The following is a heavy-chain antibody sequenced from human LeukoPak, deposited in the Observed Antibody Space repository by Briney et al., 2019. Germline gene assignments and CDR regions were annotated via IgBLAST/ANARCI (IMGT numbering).Heavy chain of an antibody. CDR1: GFTFDDYA. CDR3: AKAPDFDWLSNYFDY. CDR2: ISGDGGST. V-gene: IGHV3-43*02. D-gene: IGHD3-9*01. Sequence: QPGGSLRLSCAASGFTFDDYAMHWVRQAPGKGLEWVSLISGDGGSTYYADSVKGRFTISRDNSKNSLYLQMNSLGTEDTALYYCAKAPDFDWLSNYFDYWGQGTLVTVSS. J-gene: IGHJ4*02.